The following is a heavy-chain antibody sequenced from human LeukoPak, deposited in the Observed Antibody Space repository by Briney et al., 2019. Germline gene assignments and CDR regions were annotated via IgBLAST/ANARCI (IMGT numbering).Heavy chain of an antibody. Sequence: SETLSLTCAVYGGSFSGYYWSWIRQPPGKGLEWIGEINHSGSTNYNPPLKSRVTISVDTSKNQFSLKLSSVTAADTAVYYCASQRGGLLDYWGQGTLVTVSS. D-gene: IGHD3-16*01. J-gene: IGHJ4*02. CDR2: INHSGST. CDR3: ASQRGGLLDY. CDR1: GGSFSGYY. V-gene: IGHV4-34*01.